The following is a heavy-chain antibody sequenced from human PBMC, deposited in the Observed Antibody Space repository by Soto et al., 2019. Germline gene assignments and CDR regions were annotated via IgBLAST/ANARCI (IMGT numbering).Heavy chain of an antibody. J-gene: IGHJ4*02. CDR3: VGTGTTDDY. V-gene: IGHV4-30-4*01. CDR1: GASVRSGDYY. Sequence: QVQLQESGPGLVKPSQTLSLTCSVSGASVRSGDYYWSSIRQAPGKVLEWIGYIYNSGGSYYNPSLKGRLTISIDTSKNQFSLKLKSVTAADTAIYYCVGTGTTDDYWGRGNLVTVSS. CDR2: IYNSGGS. D-gene: IGHD4-17*01.